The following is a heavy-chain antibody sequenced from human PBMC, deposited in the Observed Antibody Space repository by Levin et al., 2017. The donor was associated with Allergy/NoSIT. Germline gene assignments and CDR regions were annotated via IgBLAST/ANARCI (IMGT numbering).Heavy chain of an antibody. CDR1: GFTFSGYS. CDR2: IKEDGTVQ. J-gene: IGHJ4*02. D-gene: IGHD1-1*01. CDR3: ARDEGGYNYPKNYRFDY. V-gene: IGHV3-7*01. Sequence: TGGSLRLSCAASGFTFSGYSMSWVRQPPGKGLEWVAHIKEDGTVQMYVDSVQGRFTISRDNAKNSVFLQMNNLRAEDTALYYCARDEGGYNYPKNYRFDYWGQGILVTVSS.